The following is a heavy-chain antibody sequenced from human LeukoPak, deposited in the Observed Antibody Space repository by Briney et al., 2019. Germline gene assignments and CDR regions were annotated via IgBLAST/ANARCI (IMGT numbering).Heavy chain of an antibody. CDR1: GYTFIYYS. CDR2: INPNIGST. Sequence: GASVKVSCKASGYTFIYYSIHWVRQAPGQGLDWMGWINPNIGSTNYAQKFQGRVTMTMDTSISTVYMELSSLRSDDTAVYYCARDPRLIVAGIFDYWGQGTLVTVSS. J-gene: IGHJ4*02. D-gene: IGHD5-12*01. V-gene: IGHV1-2*02. CDR3: ARDPRLIVAGIFDY.